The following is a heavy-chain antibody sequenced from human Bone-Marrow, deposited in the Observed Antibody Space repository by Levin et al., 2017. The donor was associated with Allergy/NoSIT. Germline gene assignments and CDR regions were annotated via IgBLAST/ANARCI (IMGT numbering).Heavy chain of an antibody. CDR3: ARSCSGGTCYPLQNFDY. Sequence: GESLKISCQVSGYTFTNYWIGWVRQMPGKGLEWMGNIYPFDSDTRYSPSLQGQVTMSVDKSIGTAYLQWSSLKASDTAVYYCARSCSGGTCYPLQNFDYWGQGTLVTVSS. J-gene: IGHJ4*02. CDR2: IYPFDSDT. CDR1: GYTFTNYW. V-gene: IGHV5-51*01. D-gene: IGHD2-15*01.